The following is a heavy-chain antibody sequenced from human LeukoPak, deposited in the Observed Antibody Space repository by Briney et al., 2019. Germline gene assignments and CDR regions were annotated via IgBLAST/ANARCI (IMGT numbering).Heavy chain of an antibody. Sequence: GGSLRLSCAASGFTFSSYEMHWVRQAPGKGLEWVSYISSSGSTIYYADSVKGRFTISRDNAKNSLYLQMNSLRAEDTAVYYCAKGGSYRSQPYFDYWGQGTPVTVSS. J-gene: IGHJ4*02. V-gene: IGHV3-48*03. D-gene: IGHD3-16*02. CDR1: GFTFSSYE. CDR2: ISSSGSTI. CDR3: AKGGSYRSQPYFDY.